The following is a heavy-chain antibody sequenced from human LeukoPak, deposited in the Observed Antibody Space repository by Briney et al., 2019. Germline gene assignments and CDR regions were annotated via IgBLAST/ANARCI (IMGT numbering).Heavy chain of an antibody. J-gene: IGHJ6*03. CDR3: ARHGGPYTWYPYYYYYMDV. D-gene: IGHD6-13*01. CDR1: GGSINSSDW. V-gene: IGHV4-4*02. CDR2: IYHSGST. Sequence: PSGTLSLTCAVSGGSINSSDWWSWVRQPPTKGLEWIREIYHSGSTNYNPSLKSRVTISVYRSKNQFSLKLSSVTAADTAVYFCARHGGPYTWYPYYYYYMDVWGKGTSVTVSS.